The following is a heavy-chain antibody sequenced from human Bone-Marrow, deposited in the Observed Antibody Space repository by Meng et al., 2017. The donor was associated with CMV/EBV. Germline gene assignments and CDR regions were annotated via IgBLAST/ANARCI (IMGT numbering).Heavy chain of an antibody. CDR2: ISSSSSYI. CDR1: GFTFSSYS. Sequence: GESLRLSCAASGFTFSSYSMNWVRQAPGKGLEWVSSISSSSSYIYYADSVKGRFTISRDNAKNSLYLQMNSLRAEDTAVYYCARWSLVVAATLNDVTTDYGMDVWGQGTTVAASS. V-gene: IGHV3-21*01. CDR3: ARWSLVVAATLNDVTTDYGMDV. D-gene: IGHD2-15*01. J-gene: IGHJ6*02.